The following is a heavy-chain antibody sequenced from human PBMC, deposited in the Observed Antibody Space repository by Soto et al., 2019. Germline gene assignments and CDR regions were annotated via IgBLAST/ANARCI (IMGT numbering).Heavy chain of an antibody. V-gene: IGHV3-23*01. D-gene: IGHD6-6*01. Sequence: GGSLRLSCAASGFTFSSYAMSWVRQAPGKGLEWVSAISGSGGSTYYPDSVKGRFTISRDNSKNTLYLQMNRLRAEATAVYYCAKSLMLVDYWGPGTLVTVSS. CDR2: ISGSGGST. CDR1: GFTFSSYA. J-gene: IGHJ4*02. CDR3: AKSLMLVDY.